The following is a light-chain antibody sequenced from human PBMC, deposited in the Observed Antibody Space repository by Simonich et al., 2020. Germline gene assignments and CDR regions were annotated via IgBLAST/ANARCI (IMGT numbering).Light chain of an antibody. CDR2: DKN. CDR3: GTWDSSLSAGV. V-gene: IGLV1-51*01. CDR1: SSNLGNNY. Sequence: QSVLTQPPSVSAAPGQKVTISCSGSSSNLGNNYVSWYQKLPGTAPKLLIYDKNKRPSGIPDRFPGSKSGTSATLGITGLQTGDEADYYCGTWDSSLSAGVFGGGTKLTVL. J-gene: IGLJ3*02.